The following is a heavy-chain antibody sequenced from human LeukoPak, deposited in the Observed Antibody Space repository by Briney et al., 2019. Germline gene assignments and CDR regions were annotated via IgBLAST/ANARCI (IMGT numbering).Heavy chain of an antibody. CDR3: AKSGGSGSYYYFDY. D-gene: IGHD3-10*01. J-gene: IGHJ4*02. CDR1: GFIFISYW. Sequence: GGSLRLSCAASGFIFISYWMSWVRQAPGKGLEWVANIKQDGSEKYYVDSVKGRFTISRDNSKDTLYLQMNSLRAEDTAVYYCAKSGGSGSYYYFDYWGQGTLVTVSS. V-gene: IGHV3-7*01. CDR2: IKQDGSEK.